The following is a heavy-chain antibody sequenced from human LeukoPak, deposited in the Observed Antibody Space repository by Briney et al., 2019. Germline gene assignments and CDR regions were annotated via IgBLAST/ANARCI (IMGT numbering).Heavy chain of an antibody. CDR3: ARDYGSDGECVDY. D-gene: IGHD3-10*01. J-gene: IGHJ4*02. V-gene: IGHV3-74*01. Sequence: GGSLRLSCAASGFTFSSYGMSWVRQAPGKGLVWVSRINSDGSSTSYADSVKGRFTISRDNAKNTLYLQMNSLRAEDTAVYYCARDYGSDGECVDYWGQGTLVTVSS. CDR2: INSDGSST. CDR1: GFTFSSYG.